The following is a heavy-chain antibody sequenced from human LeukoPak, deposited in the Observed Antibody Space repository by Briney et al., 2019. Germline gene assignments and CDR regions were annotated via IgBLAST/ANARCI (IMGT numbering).Heavy chain of an antibody. Sequence: AASVKASCKASRGTFSSHTISRGRQAPGPRHESMGRINPLLGIANFATKFQGRVTITADNSTGTVHMELSSLRSEDTAVYYCASKSGSYWSGSDYWGQGTLVTVSS. J-gene: IGHJ4*02. CDR2: INPLLGIA. CDR3: ASKSGSYWSGSDY. D-gene: IGHD1-26*01. CDR1: RGTFSSHT. V-gene: IGHV1-69*02.